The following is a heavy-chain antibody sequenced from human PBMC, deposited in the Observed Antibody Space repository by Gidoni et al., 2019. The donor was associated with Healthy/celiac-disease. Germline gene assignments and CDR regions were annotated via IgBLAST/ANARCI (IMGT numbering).Heavy chain of an antibody. Sequence: QVQLQQWGAGLLKPSETLSLTCAVYGGSFSGYYWSWIRQPPGKGLEWIGEINHSGSTNYNPSLKSRVTISVDTSKNQFSLKLSSVTAADTAVYYCARRRKRTFVLSGFDYWGQGTLVTVSS. CDR1: GGSFSGYY. D-gene: IGHD3-16*01. J-gene: IGHJ4*02. CDR3: ARRRKRTFVLSGFDY. V-gene: IGHV4-34*01. CDR2: INHSGST.